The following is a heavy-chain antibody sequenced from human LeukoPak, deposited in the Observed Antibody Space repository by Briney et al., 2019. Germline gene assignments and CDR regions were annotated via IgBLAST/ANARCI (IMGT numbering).Heavy chain of an antibody. CDR1: GGSISSYY. CDR3: ARDVGSGSIPLGA. D-gene: IGHD3-10*01. Sequence: SETLSLTCNVSGGSISSYYWSWIRQPPGKGLEWIGYIYYSGSTNYNPSLKSRVTISADTSKNQFSLKLSSVTAVDTAVYYCARDVGSGSIPLGAWGQGILVTVSS. V-gene: IGHV4-59*12. CDR2: IYYSGST. J-gene: IGHJ5*02.